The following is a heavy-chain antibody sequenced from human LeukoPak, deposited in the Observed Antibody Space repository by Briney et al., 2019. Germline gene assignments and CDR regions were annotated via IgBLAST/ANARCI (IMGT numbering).Heavy chain of an antibody. CDR1: GGSISSSNYY. Sequence: KPSETLSLTCTVSGGSISSSNYYWGWIRQPPGKGLEYIGSIYYSGSTYYNPSLKSRVTISVDTSKNQFSLKLSSVTAADTAVYYCASSYDFWSGYYQGAFDYWGQGTLVTVSS. V-gene: IGHV4-39*07. CDR2: IYYSGST. D-gene: IGHD3-3*01. CDR3: ASSYDFWSGYYQGAFDY. J-gene: IGHJ4*02.